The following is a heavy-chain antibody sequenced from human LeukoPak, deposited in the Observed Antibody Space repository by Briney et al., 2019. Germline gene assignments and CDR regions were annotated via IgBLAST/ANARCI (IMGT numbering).Heavy chain of an antibody. D-gene: IGHD5-18*01. CDR1: GFTFSSYG. CDR2: ISYDGSNK. Sequence: GRSLRLSYAASGFTFSSYGMHWVRQAPGKGLEWVAVISYDGSNKYYADSVKGRFTISRDNSKNTLYLQMNSLRAEDTAVYYCAKGTYSYGYPPDYWGQGTLVTVSS. V-gene: IGHV3-30*18. J-gene: IGHJ4*02. CDR3: AKGTYSYGYPPDY.